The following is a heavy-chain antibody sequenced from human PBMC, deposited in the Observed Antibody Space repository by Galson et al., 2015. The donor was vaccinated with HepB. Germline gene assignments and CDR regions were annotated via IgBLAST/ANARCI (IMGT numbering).Heavy chain of an antibody. J-gene: IGHJ4*02. CDR2: ISWNSGSI. V-gene: IGHV3-9*01. CDR3: AKDLTTVVTRGFDY. Sequence: SLRLSCAASGFTFDDYAMHWVRQAPGKGLEWVSGISWNSGSIGYADSVKGRFTISRDNAKNSLYLQMNSLRAEDTALYYCAKDLTTVVTRGFDYWGQGTLVTVSS. D-gene: IGHD4-23*01. CDR1: GFTFDDYA.